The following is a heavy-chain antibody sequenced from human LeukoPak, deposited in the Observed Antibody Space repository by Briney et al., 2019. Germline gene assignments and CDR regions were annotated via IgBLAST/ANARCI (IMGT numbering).Heavy chain of an antibody. Sequence: SETLSLTCTVSGGSISSSSYYWGWIRQPPGKGLEWIGSIYYSGSTYYNPSLKSRVTISVDTSKNQFSLKLSSVTAADTAVYYCARQIISIVVPAAILSSSIAVAGTWDYWGQGTLVTVSS. CDR2: IYYSGST. CDR1: GGSISSSSYY. V-gene: IGHV4-39*01. CDR3: ARQIISIVVPAAILSSSIAVAGTWDY. J-gene: IGHJ4*02. D-gene: IGHD2-2*01.